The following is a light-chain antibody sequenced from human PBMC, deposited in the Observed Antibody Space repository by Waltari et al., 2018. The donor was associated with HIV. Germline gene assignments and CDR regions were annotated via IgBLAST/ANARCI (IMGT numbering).Light chain of an antibody. CDR1: QSLRHSNGYNY. J-gene: IGKJ3*01. CDR2: LGF. V-gene: IGKV2-28*01. Sequence: DIVMTQSPLSLPVTPGEPASITCRSSQSLRHSNGYNYLDWYLQKPGQSPQLLIDLGFNRASVVPDRFSGSGSGTDFTLKISRVEAEDVGVYYCVQALETPTFGPGTKVDIK. CDR3: VQALETPT.